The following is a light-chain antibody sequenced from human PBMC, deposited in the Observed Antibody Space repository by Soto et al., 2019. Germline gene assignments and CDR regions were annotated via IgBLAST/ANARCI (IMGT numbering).Light chain of an antibody. CDR1: SSDVGGYNY. V-gene: IGLV2-14*01. CDR3: NSYTSNNTQV. CDR2: VVS. J-gene: IGLJ1*01. Sequence: QSVLTQPASVSGSPGQSITISCTGTSSDVGGYNYVSWYQQHPGKAPKLMIYVVSDRPSGVSNRFSGSKSGNTASLTISGLQAEDEADYYCNSYTSNNTQVFGTGTKVTVL.